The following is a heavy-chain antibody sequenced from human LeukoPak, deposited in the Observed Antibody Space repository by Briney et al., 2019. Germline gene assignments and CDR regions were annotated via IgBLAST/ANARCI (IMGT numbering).Heavy chain of an antibody. D-gene: IGHD3-10*01. Sequence: PGRSLRLSCAASGFTFSSYAMHWVRQAPGKGLEWVAVISYDGSNKYYADSVKGRFTISRDNAKNSLYLQMNSLRAEDTAVYYCARDSGYYGSGSPSYMDVWGKGTTVTVSS. V-gene: IGHV3-30*04. CDR2: ISYDGSNK. CDR3: ARDSGYYGSGSPSYMDV. J-gene: IGHJ6*03. CDR1: GFTFSSYA.